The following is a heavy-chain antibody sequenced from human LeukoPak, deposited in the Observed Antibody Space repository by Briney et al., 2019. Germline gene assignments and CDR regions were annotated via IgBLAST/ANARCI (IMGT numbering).Heavy chain of an antibody. Sequence: GGSLRLSCAASGFTFSSDSMNWVRQAPGKGLGWVSSISSSSSYIYYADSVKGRFTIFRDNAKNSLYLQMNSLRAEGTAVYYCARHPHEAGDYWGQGTLVTVSS. CDR1: GFTFSSDS. CDR2: ISSSSSYI. CDR3: ARHPHEAGDY. D-gene: IGHD6-19*01. J-gene: IGHJ4*02. V-gene: IGHV3-21*01.